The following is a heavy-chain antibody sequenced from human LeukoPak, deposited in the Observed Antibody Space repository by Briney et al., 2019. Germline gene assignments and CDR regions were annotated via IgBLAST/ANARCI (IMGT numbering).Heavy chain of an antibody. J-gene: IGHJ4*02. CDR3: ARATAYYCIDQ. V-gene: IGHV4-59*01. D-gene: IGHD2-21*01. CDR2: IYYRGST. Sequence: SETLSLTCTVSGGSFSSSYWSWIRQPPRKGLEWIGYIYYRGSTNYNPSLKSRVTISVDTSKNQFSLKLSSVTAADTAVYYCARATAYYCIDQWGQGTLVTVSS. CDR1: GGSFSSSY.